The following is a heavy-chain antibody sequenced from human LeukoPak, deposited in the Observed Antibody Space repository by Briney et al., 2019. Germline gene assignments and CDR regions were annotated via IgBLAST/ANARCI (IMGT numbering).Heavy chain of an antibody. V-gene: IGHV3-23*01. CDR3: AKALDNYGYMRFDN. D-gene: IGHD5-18*01. CDR2: INGGGDTT. Sequence: PGGSLRLSCAASGFTFVSYAMTWVRQAPGKGLEWVSAINGGGDTTYYADSVKGRFTVSRDKSTNTLFLQMSSLRAEDSAMYYCAKALDNYGYMRFDNWGQGTLVTVSS. CDR1: GFTFVSYA. J-gene: IGHJ4*02.